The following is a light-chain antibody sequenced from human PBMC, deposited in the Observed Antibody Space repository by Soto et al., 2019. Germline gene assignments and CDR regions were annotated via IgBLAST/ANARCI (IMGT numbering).Light chain of an antibody. J-gene: IGKJ4*01. Sequence: EIVLTQSPGTLSLSPGERATLSCRASQSVSSSYLAWYQQKPGQAPRLLIYGASSRATGIPDRFSGSGSGTDFTLTISRLEPEDFTIYYCQYYNNWLATFGGGTKVDIK. V-gene: IGKV3-20*01. CDR1: QSVSSSY. CDR2: GAS. CDR3: QYYNNWLAT.